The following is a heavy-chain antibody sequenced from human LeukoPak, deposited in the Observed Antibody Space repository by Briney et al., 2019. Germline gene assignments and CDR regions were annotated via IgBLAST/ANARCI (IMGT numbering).Heavy chain of an antibody. CDR3: ATQQWIGTVHY. CDR1: GGSVTSTNYY. D-gene: IGHD3-10*01. Sequence: SETLSLTCTVSGGSVTSTNYYWSWIRQPPGEGLQWIGYVSYTGIPTYNPSLKSRVTISLDTSKSQFSLQLSSVTAADTAIYYCATQQWIGTVHYWGQGALVTVSS. V-gene: IGHV4-61*01. CDR2: VSYTGIP. J-gene: IGHJ4*02.